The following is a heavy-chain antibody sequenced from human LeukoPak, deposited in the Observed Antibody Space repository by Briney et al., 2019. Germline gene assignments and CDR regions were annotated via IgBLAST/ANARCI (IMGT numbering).Heavy chain of an antibody. J-gene: IGHJ4*02. CDR1: GFTFSSYG. D-gene: IGHD4-11*01. Sequence: GGSLRLSRAASGFTFSSYGMHWVRQAPGKGLEWVAVISYDGSNKYYADSVKGRFTISRDNSKNTLYLQMNSPRAEDTAGYYCAKDPLTTVTNFYFDYWGQGTPRTVSS. V-gene: IGHV3-30*18. CDR2: ISYDGSNK. CDR3: AKDPLTTVTNFYFDY.